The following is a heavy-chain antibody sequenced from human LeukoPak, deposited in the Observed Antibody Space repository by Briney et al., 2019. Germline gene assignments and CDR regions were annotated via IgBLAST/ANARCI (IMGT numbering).Heavy chain of an antibody. CDR2: INHSGST. CDR1: GVSFSGYY. V-gene: IGHV4-34*01. J-gene: IGHJ5*02. D-gene: IGHD3-10*01. Sequence: SETLSLTCAVYGVSFSGYYWTWIRQPPGKGLEWIGEINHSGSTNYNPSLKSRVTISVDTSKNQFSLKLSSVTAADTAVYHCARAYGSGRVDWFDPWGQGTLVTVSS. CDR3: ARAYGSGRVDWFDP.